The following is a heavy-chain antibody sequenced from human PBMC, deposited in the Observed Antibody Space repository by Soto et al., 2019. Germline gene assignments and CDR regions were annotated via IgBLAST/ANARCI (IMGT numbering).Heavy chain of an antibody. CDR3: ARGGHCSSTSCYLDYYYMDV. D-gene: IGHD2-2*01. Sequence: GGSLRLSCAASGFTFSSYGMHWVRQAPGKGLEWVAVIWYDGSNKYYADSVKGRFTISRDNSKNTLYLQMNSLRAEDTAMYYCARGGHCSSTSCYLDYYYMDVWGKGTTVTVSS. J-gene: IGHJ6*03. V-gene: IGHV3-33*01. CDR2: IWYDGSNK. CDR1: GFTFSSYG.